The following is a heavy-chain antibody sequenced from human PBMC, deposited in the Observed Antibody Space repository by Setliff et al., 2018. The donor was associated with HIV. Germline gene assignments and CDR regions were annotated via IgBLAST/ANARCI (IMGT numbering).Heavy chain of an antibody. V-gene: IGHV1-3*01. J-gene: IGHJ4*02. CDR3: ARRGRFTGGYKYGSYYFDH. Sequence: ASVKVSCKASGYTFTHYALHWVRQAPGQRLEWMGWINAGTADTKYSQNFQGRVTFTKDTSANTAYLQLSSLRSEDTAVYYCARRGRFTGGYKYGSYYFDHWGQGTLVTVSS. CDR1: GYTFTHYA. D-gene: IGHD5-18*01. CDR2: INAGTADT.